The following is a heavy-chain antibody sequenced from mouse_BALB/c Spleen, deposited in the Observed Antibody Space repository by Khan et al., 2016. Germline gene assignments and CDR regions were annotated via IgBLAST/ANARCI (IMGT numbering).Heavy chain of an antibody. Sequence: QVQLQQSGAELARPGASVKMSCKASGYTFTSYTMPWVKQRPGQGLEWIGYINPSSGYTNYNQKFKDKATLTADKSSSTAYMQLSSLTAEDSAVYYCARYIYDYAMDDWGQGTSVTVSS. CDR1: GYTFTSYT. V-gene: IGHV1-4*01. CDR3: ARYIYDYAMDD. CDR2: INPSSGYT. J-gene: IGHJ4*01. D-gene: IGHD2-12*01.